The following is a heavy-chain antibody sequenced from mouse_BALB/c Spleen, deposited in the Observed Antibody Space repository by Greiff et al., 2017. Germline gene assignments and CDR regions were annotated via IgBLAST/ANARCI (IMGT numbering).Heavy chain of an antibody. J-gene: IGHJ1*01. Sequence: VQLQQSGPELMKPGASVKISCKASGYSFTSYYMHCVKQSHGKSLEWIGYIDPFNGGTSYNQKFKGKATLTVDKSSSTAYMHLSSLTSEDSAVYYCARRDGSSYDWYFDVWGAGTTVTVSS. D-gene: IGHD1-1*01. CDR2: IDPFNGGT. CDR1: GYSFTSYY. V-gene: IGHV1S135*01. CDR3: ARRDGSSYDWYFDV.